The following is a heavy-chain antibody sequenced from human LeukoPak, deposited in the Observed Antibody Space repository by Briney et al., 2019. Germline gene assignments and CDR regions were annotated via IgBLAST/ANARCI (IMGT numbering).Heavy chain of an antibody. CDR2: VYNTGNT. J-gene: IGHJ4*02. CDR1: GASISSNSYC. CDR3: ASRYCPHSNYHLVGAY. D-gene: IGHD2-15*01. Sequence: LETPSLTCTVSGASISSNSYCWGWIRQPPGKGLESLANVYNTGNTYYNPSLQSRVSISVDTSKNQISLKLSSVTAADTAVYFCASRYCPHSNYHLVGAYWGQGTLVTVSS. V-gene: IGHV4-39*01.